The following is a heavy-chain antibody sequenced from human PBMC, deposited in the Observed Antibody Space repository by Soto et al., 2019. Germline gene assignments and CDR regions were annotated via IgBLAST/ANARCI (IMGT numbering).Heavy chain of an antibody. CDR1: GGSVSSGSSY. CDR3: ASYPRGACDALDI. D-gene: IGHD3-10*01. CDR2: MYYSGST. V-gene: IGHV4-61*01. J-gene: IGHJ3*02. Sequence: PSGTLSLTCTVSGGSVSSGSSYWSWIRQPPGKGLEWIGNMYYSGSTNYNPSLKSRVTISVDTSKNQFSLKLSSVTGADTAVYYCASYPRGACDALDIWGQGTMVTVSS.